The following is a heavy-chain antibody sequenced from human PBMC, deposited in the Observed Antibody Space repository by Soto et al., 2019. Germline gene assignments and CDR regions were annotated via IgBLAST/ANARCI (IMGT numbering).Heavy chain of an antibody. V-gene: IGHV3-23*01. D-gene: IGHD3-10*01. CDR3: AHPRGFGVFDAYDI. J-gene: IGHJ3*02. CDR2: VSGSGVST. Sequence: EVQLLESGGGLVQPGGSLRLSCAASGFTFSTYAMSWVRQAPGKGLEWVSAVSGSGVSTYYADSVKGRFTISRDNSINRLYLQMNSLRTEDTAVYYCAHPRGFGVFDAYDIWGQGTMVTVSS. CDR1: GFTFSTYA.